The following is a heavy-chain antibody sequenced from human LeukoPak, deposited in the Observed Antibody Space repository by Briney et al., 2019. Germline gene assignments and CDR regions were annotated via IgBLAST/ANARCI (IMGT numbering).Heavy chain of an antibody. CDR1: GFTFSSYA. CDR3: AKADYGDCVRFPD. CDR2: IGGSGVST. Sequence: GGSLRLSCAASGFTFSSYAMSWVRQAPGKGLEWVSGIGGSGVSTYYADSVKGRFTISRDNSKNTLYLQMNSLRAEDTAVYYCAKADYGDCVRFPDWGQGTLVTVSS. J-gene: IGHJ4*02. V-gene: IGHV3-23*01. D-gene: IGHD4-17*01.